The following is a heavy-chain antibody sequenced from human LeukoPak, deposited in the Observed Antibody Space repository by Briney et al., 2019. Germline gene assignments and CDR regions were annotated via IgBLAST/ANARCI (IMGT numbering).Heavy chain of an antibody. V-gene: IGHV1-8*01. CDR2: MNPNSGNT. J-gene: IGHJ4*02. CDR1: GYTFTSYD. CDR3: ARGPLNGVLRYFDWLP. D-gene: IGHD3-9*01. Sequence: ASVKVSCKASGYTFTSYDINWVRQATEQGLEWMGWMNPNSGNTGYAQKFQGRVTMTRNTSISTAYMELSSLRSEDTAVYYCARGPLNGVLRYFDWLPWGQGTLVTVSS.